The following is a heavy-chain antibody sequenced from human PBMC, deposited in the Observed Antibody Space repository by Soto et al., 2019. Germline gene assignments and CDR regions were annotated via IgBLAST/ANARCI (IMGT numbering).Heavy chain of an antibody. CDR2: IYSGGNT. J-gene: IGHJ4*02. Sequence: GGSLRLSCVASGFIVSNNYMSWVRQAPGKGLEWVSVIYSGGNTFYADSVKGRFTVSRDTSKNTLYLQMNSLRAEDTAVYYCATSDSSGWFNSDYWGQGTLVTVSS. CDR1: GFIVSNNY. V-gene: IGHV3-53*01. D-gene: IGHD6-19*01. CDR3: ATSDSSGWFNSDY.